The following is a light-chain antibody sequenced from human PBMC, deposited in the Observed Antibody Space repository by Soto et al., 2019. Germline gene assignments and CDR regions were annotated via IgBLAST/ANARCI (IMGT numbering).Light chain of an antibody. J-gene: IGKJ1*01. CDR2: GAS. CDR1: QSVSSIS. Sequence: EIVLTQSPGTLSLSPGERATLSCRASQSVSSISLAWYQQKPGQAPRLLMYGASSRATGIPDRFSGSGYGTDFTLTISRLEPEDSAVYYCQQYGSLSWTFGQGTKVEIK. V-gene: IGKV3-20*01. CDR3: QQYGSLSWT.